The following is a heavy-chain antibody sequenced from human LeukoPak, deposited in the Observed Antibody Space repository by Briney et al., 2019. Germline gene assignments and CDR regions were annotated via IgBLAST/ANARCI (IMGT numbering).Heavy chain of an antibody. J-gene: IGHJ4*02. CDR1: GFTFTAYH. D-gene: IGHD2-21*02. V-gene: IGHV1-46*01. CDR2: INPSGGST. CDR3: ARDSDPYCGGDCRPFDY. Sequence: GASVKVSCKASGFTFTAYHMHWVRQAPGQGLEWMGIINPSGGSTSYAQKFQGRVTMTRDMSTSTVYMELSSLRSEDTAVYYCARDSDPYCGGDCRPFDYWGQGTLVIVSS.